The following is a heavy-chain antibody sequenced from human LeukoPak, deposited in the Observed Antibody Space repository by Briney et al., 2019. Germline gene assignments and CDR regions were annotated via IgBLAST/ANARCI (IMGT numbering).Heavy chain of an antibody. CDR2: ISSDGSRT. CDR3: VRDGMVIPYAFDI. CDR1: AFTFSNHW. J-gene: IGHJ3*02. V-gene: IGHV3-74*01. D-gene: IGHD2-21*01. Sequence: QAGGFLRLSCAASAFTFSNHWMHLVRQAPGKGLVWVSDISSDGSRTFYADSVKGRFIISRDNAKNTVYLQMNSLRAEDTAVYYCVRDGMVIPYAFDIWGQGTMVTVSS.